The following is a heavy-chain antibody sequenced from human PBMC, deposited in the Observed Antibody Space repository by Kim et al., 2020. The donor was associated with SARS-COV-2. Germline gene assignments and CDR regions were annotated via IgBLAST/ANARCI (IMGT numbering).Heavy chain of an antibody. Sequence: SETLSLTCTVSGGSISSGGYYWSWIRQHPGKGLEWIGYIYYSGSTYYNPSLKSRVTISVDTSKNQFSLKLSSVTAADTAVYYCARDGAYCGGDCPDAFDIWGQGTMVTVSS. CDR1: GGSISSGGYY. D-gene: IGHD2-21*02. CDR2: IYYSGST. CDR3: ARDGAYCGGDCPDAFDI. V-gene: IGHV4-31*03. J-gene: IGHJ3*02.